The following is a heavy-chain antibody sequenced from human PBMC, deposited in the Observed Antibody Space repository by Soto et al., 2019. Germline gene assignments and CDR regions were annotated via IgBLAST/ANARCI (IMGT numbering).Heavy chain of an antibody. CDR2: IGTAGDT. Sequence: GGSLRLSCAASGFTFSSYDMHWVRQATGKGLEWVSAIGTAGDTYYPGSVKGRFTISRENAKNSLYLQMNSLRAEDTAVYYCARGLPDIAVAVSYYYYGMDVWGQGTTVTVSS. D-gene: IGHD6-19*01. CDR3: ARGLPDIAVAVSYYYYGMDV. CDR1: GFTFSSYD. J-gene: IGHJ6*02. V-gene: IGHV3-13*01.